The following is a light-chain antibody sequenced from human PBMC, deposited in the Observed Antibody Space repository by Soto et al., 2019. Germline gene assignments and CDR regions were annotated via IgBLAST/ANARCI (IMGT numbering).Light chain of an antibody. J-gene: IGLJ2*01. V-gene: IGLV2-11*01. CDR1: SSDVGVYNY. CDR2: DVS. CDR3: CSYAGSSTFV. Sequence: QSALTQPRSVSRSPGQSVTISCTGISSDVGVYNYVSWYQQHPGKVPKLMIFDVSKRPSGVPDRFSGSNSGNTASLTISGLQAEDEANYYCCSYAGSSTFVFGGGTKLTVL.